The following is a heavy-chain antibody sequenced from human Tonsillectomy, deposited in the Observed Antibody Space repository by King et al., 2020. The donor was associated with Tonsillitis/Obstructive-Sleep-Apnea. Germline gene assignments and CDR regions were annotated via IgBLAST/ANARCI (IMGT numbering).Heavy chain of an antibody. CDR3: TTVEYYYYGMDV. Sequence: VQLVESGGGLVKPGGSLRVSCAASGFTFSSAWMNWVRQAPGKGLEWVGRIKRKTDGGTTDYAAPVKGRFTISRDDSKTRLFLQMNSLKTEDTAVYYCTTVEYYYYGMDVWGQGTTVTVSS. J-gene: IGHJ6*02. CDR1: GFTFSSAW. CDR2: IKRKTDGGTT. V-gene: IGHV3-15*07.